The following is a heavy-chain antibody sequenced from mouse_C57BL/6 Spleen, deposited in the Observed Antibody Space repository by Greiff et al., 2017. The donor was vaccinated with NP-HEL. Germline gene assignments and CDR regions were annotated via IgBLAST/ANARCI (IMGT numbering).Heavy chain of an antibody. CDR2: FHPSNDDP. Sequence: QVQLQQSGAELVKPGASVKMSCKASGYTFTTYPIVWLKQNHGKSLAWIGHFHPSNDDPKSNEKFKGKATLTVEKSSSTVYLELSRVTSDDSAVYYCARGDTTEFAYWGQGTLVTVSA. CDR1: GYTFTTYP. CDR3: ARGDTTEFAY. J-gene: IGHJ3*01. D-gene: IGHD1-1*01. V-gene: IGHV1-47*01.